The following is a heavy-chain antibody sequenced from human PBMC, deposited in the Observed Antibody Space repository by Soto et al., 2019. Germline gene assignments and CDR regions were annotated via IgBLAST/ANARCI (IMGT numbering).Heavy chain of an antibody. J-gene: IGHJ4*02. V-gene: IGHV3-30*18. Sequence: QVQLVESGGGVVQPGRSLRLSCAASGFTFSSYGMHWVRQAPGKGLEWVAVISYDGSNKYYADSVKGRFTFSRDNSKNTLYLQMNSLRSEDTAVYYCAKSPGSAIQYYFEYWGQGTLVTVSS. CDR2: ISYDGSNK. D-gene: IGHD2-21*01. CDR3: AKSPGSAIQYYFEY. CDR1: GFTFSSYG.